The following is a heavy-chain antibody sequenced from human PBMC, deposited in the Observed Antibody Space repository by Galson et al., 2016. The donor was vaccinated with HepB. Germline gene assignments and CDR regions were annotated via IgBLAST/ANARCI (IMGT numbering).Heavy chain of an antibody. CDR1: GFPLSNFW. D-gene: IGHD5-18*01. J-gene: IGHJ4*02. CDR2: VKQDGSEK. Sequence: SLRLSCAASGFPLSNFWMNWVRQAPGKGLQWVANVKQDGSEKYYAESVKGRFTISRDNARNSMFLQMNSLRLDDTAIYYCARAQWIPARRAAYFDYWGQGILVTVSS. V-gene: IGHV3-7*04. CDR3: ARAQWIPARRAAYFDY.